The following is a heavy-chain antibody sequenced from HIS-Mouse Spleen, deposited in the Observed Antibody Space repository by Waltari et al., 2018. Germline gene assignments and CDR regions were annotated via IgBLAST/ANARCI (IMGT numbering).Heavy chain of an antibody. D-gene: IGHD6-6*01. CDR1: GFTFSSYW. CDR3: ARDRLAARYYYYGMDV. Sequence: GFTFSSYWMSWVRQAPGKGLEWVANIKQDGSEKYYVDSVKGRFTISRDNAKNSLYLQMNSLRAEDTVVYYCARDRLAARYYYYGMDVWGQGTTVTVSS. V-gene: IGHV3-7*01. J-gene: IGHJ6*02. CDR2: IKQDGSEK.